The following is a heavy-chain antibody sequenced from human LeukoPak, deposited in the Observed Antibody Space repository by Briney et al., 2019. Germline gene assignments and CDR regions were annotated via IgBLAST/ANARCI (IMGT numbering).Heavy chain of an antibody. CDR2: IYYSGST. V-gene: IGHV4-59*01. J-gene: IGHJ6*03. D-gene: IGHD5-18*01. Sequence: SATLSLTCAVSGGSISSSYWSWIRPPPGKGLEWIGIIYYSGSTNYNPSLKSRVTISVDTSKNQFSLKLSSVTAADTAVYYCARAGGYSYGYYYYYYMDVWGKGTTVTVSS. CDR3: ARAGGYSYGYYYYYYMDV. CDR1: GGSISSSY.